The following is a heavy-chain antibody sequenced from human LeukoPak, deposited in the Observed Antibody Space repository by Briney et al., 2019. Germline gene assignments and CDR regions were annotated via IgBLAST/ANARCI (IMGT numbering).Heavy chain of an antibody. Sequence: PGGSLRLSCAASGFTFSSYGMHWVRQAPGKGLEWVAVISYDGSNKYYADSVKGRFTISRDNSKNTLYLQMNSLRAEDTAVYYCAKDLYDLWSGYYPIVSVNFDYWGQGTLVTVSS. D-gene: IGHD3-3*01. CDR3: AKDLYDLWSGYYPIVSVNFDY. J-gene: IGHJ4*02. CDR2: ISYDGSNK. CDR1: GFTFSSYG. V-gene: IGHV3-30*18.